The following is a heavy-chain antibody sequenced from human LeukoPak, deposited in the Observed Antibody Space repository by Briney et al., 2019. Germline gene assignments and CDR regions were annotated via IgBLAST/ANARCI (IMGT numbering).Heavy chain of an antibody. CDR1: GGSFSGYY. CDR3: ASLDY. V-gene: IGHV4-34*01. CDR2: INHSGST. J-gene: IGHJ4*02. Sequence: SDTLSLTCAVYGGSFSGYYWSWIRHPPGKGLEWIGEINHSGSTNYNPSLKSRVTISVDTSKNQFSLKLSSVTAADAAVYYCASLDYWGQGTLVTVSS.